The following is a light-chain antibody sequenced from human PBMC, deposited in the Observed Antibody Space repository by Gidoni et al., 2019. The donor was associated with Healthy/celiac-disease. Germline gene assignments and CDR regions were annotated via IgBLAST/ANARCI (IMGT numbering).Light chain of an antibody. CDR1: QSVLYSSNNKNY. V-gene: IGKV4-1*01. J-gene: IGKJ1*01. CDR3: QQYCSTPTWT. CDR2: WES. Sequence: DIVITQSPDSLAVPLGAGATINCKSSQSVLYSSNNKNYLAWYQQKPGQPPKLLIYWESTRESGVPDRCSGGGSGTDFTLTISSLQAEDVAVYYCQQYCSTPTWTFGQGTKVEIK.